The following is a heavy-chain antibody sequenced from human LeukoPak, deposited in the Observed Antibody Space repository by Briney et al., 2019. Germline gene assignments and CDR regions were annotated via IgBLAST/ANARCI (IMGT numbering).Heavy chain of an antibody. CDR3: ARDFGTQGGAGTFDY. Sequence: ASVKVSCKVSGYTLTELSMHWVRQAPGKGLEWMGGFDPEDGETIYAQKFQGRVTMTEDTSTDTAYMELSSLRSEDTAVYYCARDFGTQGGAGTFDYWGQGTLVTVSS. V-gene: IGHV1-24*01. J-gene: IGHJ4*02. CDR1: GYTLTELS. CDR2: FDPEDGET. D-gene: IGHD1-14*01.